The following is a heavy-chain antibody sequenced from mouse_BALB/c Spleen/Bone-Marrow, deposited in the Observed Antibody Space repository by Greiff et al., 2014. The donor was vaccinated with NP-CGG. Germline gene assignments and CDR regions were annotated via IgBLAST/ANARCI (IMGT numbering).Heavy chain of an antibody. D-gene: IGHD2-12*01. CDR1: GITFSNYG. CDR3: ARVAYYNVYFDY. CDR2: INGNGGSS. V-gene: IGHV5-6-3*01. J-gene: IGHJ2*01. Sequence: EVKLMESGGGLVQPGGSLKLSCAASGITFSNYGMSWIRQTPDKRLELVATINGNGGSSYYPDSVKGRFTISRDNAKNTLYLQMSSLKSEDTAMYYCARVAYYNVYFDYRGQGTTLTVSS.